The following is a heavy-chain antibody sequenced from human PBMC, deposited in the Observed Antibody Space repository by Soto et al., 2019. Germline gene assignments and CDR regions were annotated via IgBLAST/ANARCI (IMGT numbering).Heavy chain of an antibody. CDR1: GFIFSNFG. Sequence: QVQLVESGGGVVQPGGSLRLSCVASGFIFSNFGMHWVRQAPGKGLEWVAVISSDEKIKQYADCVRGRFAISRDNSENSLYLQMTSLRDEDTAIYYCARGLRSVLDYWGQGTLVTVSS. CDR3: ARGLRSVLDY. CDR2: ISSDEKIK. V-gene: IGHV3-33*01. J-gene: IGHJ4*02. D-gene: IGHD6-6*01.